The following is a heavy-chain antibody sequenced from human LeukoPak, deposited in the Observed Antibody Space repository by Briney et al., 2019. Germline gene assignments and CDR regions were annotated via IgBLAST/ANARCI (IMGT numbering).Heavy chain of an antibody. CDR1: GFTFSSYW. J-gene: IGHJ4*02. V-gene: IGHV3-7*03. D-gene: IGHD6-19*01. Sequence: PGGSLRLSCAASGFTFSSYWMSWVRQAPGKGLVWGANIKQDGSEKYYVDSAKGRFTISRDNAKNSLYLQMNSLRAEDTAVYYCARDQGLSVADLFDYWGQGTLVTVSS. CDR3: ARDQGLSVADLFDY. CDR2: IKQDGSEK.